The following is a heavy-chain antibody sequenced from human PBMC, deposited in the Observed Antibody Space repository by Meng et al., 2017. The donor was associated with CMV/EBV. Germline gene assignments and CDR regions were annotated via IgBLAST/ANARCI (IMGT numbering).Heavy chain of an antibody. CDR2: IYFDGRDK. J-gene: IGHJ4*02. Sequence: LSLTGAASGFSFSNFVMHWVRQAPGKGLEWVAFIYFDGRDKYYADSVRDRFTISRDNSKNTLYLEMNSPRADDTAVYYCAKDGGFHGAYYGFLDSWGQGTLVTVSS. V-gene: IGHV3-30*02. D-gene: IGHD3-10*01. CDR3: AKDGGFHGAYYGFLDS. CDR1: GFSFSNFV.